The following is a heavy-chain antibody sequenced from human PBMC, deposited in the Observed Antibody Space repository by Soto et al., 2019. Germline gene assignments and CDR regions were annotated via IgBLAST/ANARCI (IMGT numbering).Heavy chain of an antibody. CDR2: INAGNGNT. J-gene: IGHJ4*02. V-gene: IGHV1-3*01. D-gene: IGHD6-19*01. CDR1: GYTFTSYA. Sequence: ASVKVSCKASGYTFTSYAMHWVRQAPGQRLEWMGWINAGNGNTKYSQKFQGRVTITRDTSASTAYMELSSLRSEDTAVYYCARDESSGWYVLDYFDYWGQGTLVTVSS. CDR3: ARDESSGWYVLDYFDY.